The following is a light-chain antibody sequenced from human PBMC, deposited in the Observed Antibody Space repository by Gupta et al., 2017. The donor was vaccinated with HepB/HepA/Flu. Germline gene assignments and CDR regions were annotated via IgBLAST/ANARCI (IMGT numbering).Light chain of an antibody. CDR3: QQDKNWAPHT. J-gene: IGKJ4*01. V-gene: IGKV3-15*01. CDR1: KSGSSY. CDR2: VAS. Sequence: PTPGSAAPRESSTRPSRVSKSGSSYLDWYQQKPGQAPKLLIYVASTRATGIPARFSGSGSGTDFTLTISSGQAEDVGVYYCQQDKNWAPHTFGGGTKVEIK.